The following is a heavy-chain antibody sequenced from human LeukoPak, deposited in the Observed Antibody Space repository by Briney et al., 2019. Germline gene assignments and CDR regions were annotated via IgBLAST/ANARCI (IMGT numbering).Heavy chain of an antibody. CDR1: GFTVSSSY. CDR3: ARGGRSGMNV. V-gene: IGHV3-53*05. Sequence: PGGSLRLSCAASGFTVSSSYMSWVRQAPGKGLEWVSVIHTGGVTYYADSVKGRFTISRDNSKNSLYLQMNSLRSDDTAVYYCARGGRSGMNVWGQGTTVTVS. D-gene: IGHD3-16*01. CDR2: IHTGGVT. J-gene: IGHJ6*02.